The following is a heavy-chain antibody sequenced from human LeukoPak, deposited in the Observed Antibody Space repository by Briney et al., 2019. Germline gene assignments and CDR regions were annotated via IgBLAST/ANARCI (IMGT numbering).Heavy chain of an antibody. CDR2: INPNSGGT. D-gene: IGHD6-13*01. CDR1: GYTFTGYY. CDR3: ARVPTEVAAADY. V-gene: IGHV1-2*02. J-gene: IGHJ4*02. Sequence: GSSVKVSCKASGYTFTGYYMHWVRQAPGQGLEWMGWINPNSGGTNYAQKFQGRVTMTRDTSISTAYMELSRLRSDDTAVYYCARVPTEVAAADYWGQGTLVTVSS.